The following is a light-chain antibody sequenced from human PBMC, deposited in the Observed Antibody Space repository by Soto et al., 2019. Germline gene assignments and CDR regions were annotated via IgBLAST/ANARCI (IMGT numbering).Light chain of an antibody. CDR1: QTISSW. Sequence: EIQRTQTPSALSASVGDRVTITCRASQTISSWLAWYQQKPGKAPKLLIYKASTLKSGVPSRFSGSGSGTECTLTISSLQTDDFTTYYCQHYNSYSEAFGQGTKVDNK. CDR2: KAS. J-gene: IGKJ1*01. V-gene: IGKV1-5*03. CDR3: QHYNSYSEA.